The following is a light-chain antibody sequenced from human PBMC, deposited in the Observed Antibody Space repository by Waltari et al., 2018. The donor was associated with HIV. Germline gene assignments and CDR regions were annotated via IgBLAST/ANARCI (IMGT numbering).Light chain of an antibody. CDR1: QDIDDD. CDR2: EST. Sequence: ETTLTQSPAFMSATPGDRVNISCRACQDIDDDVNWIQQKPGEPAIFIIQESTTLVPGIPPRFSGSGSGTDSTLTINNIESEDAAYYFRLQHGNFPPYTFGQGTKLEIK. V-gene: IGKV5-2*01. CDR3: LQHGNFPPYT. J-gene: IGKJ2*01.